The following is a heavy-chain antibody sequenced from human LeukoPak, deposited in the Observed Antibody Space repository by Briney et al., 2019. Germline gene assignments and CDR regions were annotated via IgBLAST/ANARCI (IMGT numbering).Heavy chain of an antibody. J-gene: IGHJ3*02. CDR2: IYTDGTTK. CDR1: GFAFSRYW. V-gene: IGHV3-74*01. CDR3: ASLVVTDDWAFDI. Sequence: GGFLRLSCAASGFAFSRYWMHWIRQAPGKGLVWGSAIYTDGTTKRYADSVKGRFTISRDNAKNTLYLQMNSLSVEDTAVYYCASLVVTDDWAFDIWGQGTMVTVSS. D-gene: IGHD2-21*02.